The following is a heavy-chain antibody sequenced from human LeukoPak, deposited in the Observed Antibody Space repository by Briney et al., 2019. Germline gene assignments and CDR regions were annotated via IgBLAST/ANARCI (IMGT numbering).Heavy chain of an antibody. CDR2: INYSGST. CDR3: ARIMVRGVNNY. V-gene: IGHV4-59*01. CDR1: GGSISSYY. J-gene: IGHJ4*02. Sequence: SETLSLTCTVSGGSISSYYWSWIRQPPGKGLEWIGYINYSGSTNYNPSPKSRVTISVDTSKNQFSLKLSSVTAADTAVYYCARIMVRGVNNYWGQGTLVTVSS. D-gene: IGHD3-10*01.